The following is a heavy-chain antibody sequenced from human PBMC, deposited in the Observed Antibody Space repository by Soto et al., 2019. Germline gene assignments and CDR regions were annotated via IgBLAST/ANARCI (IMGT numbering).Heavy chain of an antibody. CDR1: GFTFSSYS. D-gene: IGHD4-17*01. J-gene: IGHJ6*02. Sequence: PGGSLRLSCAASGFTFSSYSMNWVRQAPGKGLEWVSYISSSSSTIYYADSVKGRFTISRDNAKNSLYLQMNSLRDEDTAVYYCARDSVTTVTTNYYYYGMDVWGQGTTVTVSS. CDR3: ARDSVTTVTTNYYYYGMDV. CDR2: ISSSSSTI. V-gene: IGHV3-48*02.